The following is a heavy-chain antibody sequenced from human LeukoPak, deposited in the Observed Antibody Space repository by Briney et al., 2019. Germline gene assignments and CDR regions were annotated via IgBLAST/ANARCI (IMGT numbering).Heavy chain of an antibody. CDR1: GGTFSSYT. J-gene: IGHJ6*03. CDR3: ARGRGYSSSYSVYYYYMDV. D-gene: IGHD6-6*01. V-gene: IGHV1-69*05. CDR2: IIPIFGTA. Sequence: SVKVSCKASGGTFSSYTISWVRQAPGQGLEWMGGIIPIFGTANYAQKFQGRVTITTDESTSTAYMELSSLRSEDTAVYYCARGRGYSSSYSVYYYYMDVWGKGTTVTVSS.